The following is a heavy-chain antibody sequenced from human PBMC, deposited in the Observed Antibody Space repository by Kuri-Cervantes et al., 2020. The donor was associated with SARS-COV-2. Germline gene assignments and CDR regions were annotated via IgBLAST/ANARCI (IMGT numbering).Heavy chain of an antibody. CDR3: AKSPRAIVVVPAAIS. J-gene: IGHJ5*02. CDR2: ISGSGGST. Sequence: GGSLRLSCAASGFTFSSYAMSWVRQAPGKGLEWVSSISGSGGSTHYADSVKGRFTISRDNSKNTLCLQMNSLRAEDTAVYYCAKSPRAIVVVPAAISWGQGTLVTVSS. V-gene: IGHV3-23*01. CDR1: GFTFSSYA. D-gene: IGHD2-2*02.